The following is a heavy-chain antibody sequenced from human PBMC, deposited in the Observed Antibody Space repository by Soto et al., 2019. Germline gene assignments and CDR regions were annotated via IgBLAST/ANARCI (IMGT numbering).Heavy chain of an antibody. D-gene: IGHD5-12*01. Sequence: QVQLQESGPGLVKPSQTLSLTCSVSGGSLSRIGYYWGWIRHHPVKGLEWVGYISNSGSTYYNPSLKSRVAMSIDTSKNHVSLTLTSLTAADTAVYYCATSAKMATIPDLWGQGTLVTVSS. CDR3: ATSAKMATIPDL. V-gene: IGHV4-31*03. J-gene: IGHJ5*02. CDR1: GGSLSRIGYY. CDR2: ISNSGST.